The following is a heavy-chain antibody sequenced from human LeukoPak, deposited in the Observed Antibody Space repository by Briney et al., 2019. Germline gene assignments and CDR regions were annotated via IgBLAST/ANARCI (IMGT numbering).Heavy chain of an antibody. CDR3: ARDPSDDYVWGSYRTGCVY. Sequence: SGTLSLTCAVSGGSISSSNWWSWVRQPPGKGLEWIGEIYHSGSTNYNPSLKSRVTISVDKSKNQFSLKLSSVTAADTAVYYCARDPSDDYVWGSYRTGCVYWGQGTLVTVSS. CDR1: GGSISSSNW. CDR2: IYHSGST. V-gene: IGHV4-4*02. D-gene: IGHD3-16*02. J-gene: IGHJ4*02.